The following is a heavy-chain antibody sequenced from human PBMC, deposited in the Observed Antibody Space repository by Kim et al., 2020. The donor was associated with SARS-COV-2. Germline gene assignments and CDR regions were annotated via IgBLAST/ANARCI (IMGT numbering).Heavy chain of an antibody. J-gene: IGHJ6*03. Sequence: SETLSLTCAVYGGSFSGYYWSWIRQPPGKGLEWIGEINHSGSTNYNPSLKSRVTISVDTSKNQFSLKLSSVTAADTAVYYCARDGPYSSSWYPDYYMDVWGKGTTVTVSS. D-gene: IGHD6-13*01. CDR3: ARDGPYSSSWYPDYYMDV. V-gene: IGHV4-34*01. CDR1: GGSFSGYY. CDR2: INHSGST.